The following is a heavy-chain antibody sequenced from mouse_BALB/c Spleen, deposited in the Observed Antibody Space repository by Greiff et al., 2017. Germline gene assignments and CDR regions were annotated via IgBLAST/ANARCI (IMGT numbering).Heavy chain of an antibody. CDR3: ARERDRSPGFAY. V-gene: IGHV3-6*02. CDR2: ISYDGSN. Sequence: ESGPGLVKPSQSLSLTCSVTGYSITSGYYWNWIRQFPGNKLEWMGYISYDGSNNYNPSLKNRISITRDTSKNQFFLKLNSVTTEDTATYYCARERDRSPGFAYWGQGTLVTVSA. CDR1: GYSITSGYY. D-gene: IGHD2-14*01. J-gene: IGHJ3*01.